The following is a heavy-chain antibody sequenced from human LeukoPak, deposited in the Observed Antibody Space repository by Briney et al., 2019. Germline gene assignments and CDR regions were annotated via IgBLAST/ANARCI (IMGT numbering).Heavy chain of an antibody. CDR1: GGSISSYY. CDR2: IYYSGST. Sequence: SETLSLTCTVSGGSISSYYWSWIRQPPGKGLEWIGYIYYSGSTNYNPSLKSRVTTSVDTSKNQFSLKLSSVTAADTAVYYCARVRWELTYFDYWGQGTLVTVSS. J-gene: IGHJ4*02. D-gene: IGHD1-26*01. V-gene: IGHV4-59*01. CDR3: ARVRWELTYFDY.